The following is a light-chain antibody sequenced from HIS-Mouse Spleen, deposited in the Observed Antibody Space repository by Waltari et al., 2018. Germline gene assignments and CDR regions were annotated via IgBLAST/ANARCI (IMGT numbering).Light chain of an antibody. CDR2: EVS. J-gene: IGLJ2*01. V-gene: IGLV2-8*01. CDR3: SSYAGSNNLGV. Sequence: QSALTQPPSASGSPGQSVTISCTGTSSDVGGYNYVSWYHQHPGKAPKLMIYEVSKRPSGVPDRFSGSKSANTASLTVSGLQAEDEADYYCSSYAGSNNLGVFGGGTKLTVL. CDR1: SSDVGGYNY.